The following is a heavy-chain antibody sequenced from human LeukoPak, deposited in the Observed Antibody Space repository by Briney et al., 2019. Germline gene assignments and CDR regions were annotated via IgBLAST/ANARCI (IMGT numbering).Heavy chain of an antibody. Sequence: SETLSLTCTVSGDSIGSFYWSWIRQPPGKGLEWIGNIYYSGNTNYNPSLKSRVTMSVDTSKNQFSLKLTSVTAADTAIYYCARPARYCSGGSCWDSWGQGTLVTVSS. J-gene: IGHJ4*02. CDR3: ARPARYCSGGSCWDS. V-gene: IGHV4-59*01. CDR2: IYYSGNT. CDR1: GDSIGSFY. D-gene: IGHD2-15*01.